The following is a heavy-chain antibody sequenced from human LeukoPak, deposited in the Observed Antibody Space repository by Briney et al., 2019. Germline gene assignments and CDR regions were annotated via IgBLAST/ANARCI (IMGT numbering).Heavy chain of an antibody. CDR1: GFTFSSYG. J-gene: IGHJ4*02. V-gene: IGHV3-30*18. CDR3: AKDRRALYSIAAAGTFDY. D-gene: IGHD6-13*01. CDR2: ISYDGSSK. Sequence: GGSLRLSCAASGFTFSSYGMHWVRQAPGKGLEWVAVISYDGSSKYYADSVKGRFTISRDNSKNTLYLQMNSLRAEDTAVYYCAKDRRALYSIAAAGTFDYWGQGTLVTVSS.